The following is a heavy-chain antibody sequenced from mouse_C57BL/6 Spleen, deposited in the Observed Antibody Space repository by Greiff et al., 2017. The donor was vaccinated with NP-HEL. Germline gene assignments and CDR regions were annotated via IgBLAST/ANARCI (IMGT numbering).Heavy chain of an antibody. CDR2: INYDGSST. J-gene: IGHJ1*03. CDR1: GFTFSDYY. V-gene: IGHV5-16*01. CDR3: ARDPLYYYGSSYYWYFDV. Sequence: VHLVESEGGLVQPGSSMKLSCTASGFTFSDYYMAWVRQVPEKGLEWVANINYDGSSTYYLDSLKSRFIISRDNAKNILYLQMSSLKSEDTATYYCARDPLYYYGSSYYWYFDVWGTGTTVTVSS. D-gene: IGHD1-1*01.